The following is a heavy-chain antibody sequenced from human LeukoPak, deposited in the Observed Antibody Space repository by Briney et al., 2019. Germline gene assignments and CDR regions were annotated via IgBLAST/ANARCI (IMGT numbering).Heavy chain of an antibody. D-gene: IGHD4-17*01. CDR1: GFTFSSYA. Sequence: GGSLRLSCAASGFTFSSYAMSWVRQAPGKGLEWVSAISGSGGSTYYADSVKGRLTISRDNSKNTLYLQMNSLRAEDTAVYYCAKGRSHYGDSDLFDYWGQGTLVTVSS. V-gene: IGHV3-23*01. CDR2: ISGSGGST. J-gene: IGHJ4*02. CDR3: AKGRSHYGDSDLFDY.